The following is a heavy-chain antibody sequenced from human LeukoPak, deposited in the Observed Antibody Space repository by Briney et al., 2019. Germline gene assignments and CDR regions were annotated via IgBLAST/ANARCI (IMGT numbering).Heavy chain of an antibody. CDR3: ARDHGWFGEFYFDY. Sequence: GGSLRLSCAASGFTFSNAWMSWVRQAPGKGLEWVAVISYDGSNKYYADSVKGRFTISRDNSKNTLYLQMNSLRAEDTAVYYCARDHGWFGEFYFDYWGQGTLVTVSS. D-gene: IGHD3-10*01. CDR2: ISYDGSNK. CDR1: GFTFSNAW. V-gene: IGHV3-30-3*01. J-gene: IGHJ4*02.